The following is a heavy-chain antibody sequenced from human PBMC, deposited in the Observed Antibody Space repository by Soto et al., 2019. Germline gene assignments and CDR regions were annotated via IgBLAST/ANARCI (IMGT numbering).Heavy chain of an antibody. V-gene: IGHV3-33*06. Sequence: QVQLVESEGGGVQPGESLRLCCTASGFTFSRNGMHWVRQAPGKGLEWVAVIWHDATYKYYGDSVNGRFTISRDNSRNSLYLPMDSLRVEATAVYYFAKDVDPGVYYVDSWGPGTLVTVSS. J-gene: IGHJ4*02. D-gene: IGHD3-10*01. CDR1: GFTFSRNG. CDR3: AKDVDPGVYYVDS. CDR2: IWHDATYK.